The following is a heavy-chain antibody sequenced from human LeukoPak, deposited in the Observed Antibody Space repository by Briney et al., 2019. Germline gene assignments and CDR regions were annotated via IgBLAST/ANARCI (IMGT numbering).Heavy chain of an antibody. V-gene: IGHV3-23*05. Sequence: GGPLRLSCAASGFTFSSYAMNWVRLSAGRGLEWVSAITDNGNTTYYADSVQGRFTISRDNSKSTLYLQMNSLGVEDTAVYYCATLRLSDHFDYWGLGTLVTVSS. CDR3: ATLRLSDHFDY. CDR2: ITDNGNTT. D-gene: IGHD2-15*01. CDR1: GFTFSSYA. J-gene: IGHJ4*02.